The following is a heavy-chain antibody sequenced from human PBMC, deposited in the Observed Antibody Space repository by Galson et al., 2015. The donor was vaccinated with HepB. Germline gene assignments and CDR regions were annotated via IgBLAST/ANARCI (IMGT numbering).Heavy chain of an antibody. CDR3: ARGGSSYGDYYYYYGMDV. D-gene: IGHD1-26*01. J-gene: IGHJ6*02. CDR2: ISTYNGNT. Sequence: SVKVSCKASGYTITSYGISWVRQAPGQGLEWMGWISTYNGNTNYAQKLQGRVTMTTDTSTSTAYMELRSLRSDDTAVYYCARGGSSYGDYYYYYGMDVWGQGTTVTVSS. V-gene: IGHV1-18*04. CDR1: GYTITSYG.